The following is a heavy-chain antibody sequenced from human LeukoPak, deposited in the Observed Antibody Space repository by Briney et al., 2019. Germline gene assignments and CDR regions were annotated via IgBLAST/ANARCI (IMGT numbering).Heavy chain of an antibody. J-gene: IGHJ4*02. CDR2: INQSGST. Sequence: PSETLSLTCTVSGDSISSSRYYWGWIRQPPGKGLEWIGEINQSGSTNYNPSLKSRVTISVDTSKNQFSLKLSSVTAADTAVYYCARGSSPWYYDFWSGYLDYWGQGTLVTVSS. CDR3: ARGSSPWYYDFWSGYLDY. D-gene: IGHD3-3*01. CDR1: GDSISSSRYY. V-gene: IGHV4-39*07.